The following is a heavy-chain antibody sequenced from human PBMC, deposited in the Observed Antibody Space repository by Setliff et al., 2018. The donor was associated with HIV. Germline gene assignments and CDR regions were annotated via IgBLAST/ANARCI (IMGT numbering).Heavy chain of an antibody. CDR3: ARPSPLGGDSTTPYDY. J-gene: IGHJ4*02. CDR2: ISSSSSYI. V-gene: IGHV3-21*04. Sequence: PGGSLRLSCAASGFTVSRFYMSWVRQAPGKGLEWVSSISSSSSYIYYADSVKGRFTISRDNAENSLYLQMTSLRAEDTAVYYCARPSPLGGDSTTPYDYWGQGTLVTVSS. CDR1: GFTVSRFY. D-gene: IGHD2-2*01.